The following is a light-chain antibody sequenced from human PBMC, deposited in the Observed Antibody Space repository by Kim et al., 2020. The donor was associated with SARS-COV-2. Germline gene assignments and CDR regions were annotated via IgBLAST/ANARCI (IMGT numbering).Light chain of an antibody. J-gene: IGLJ3*02. V-gene: IGLV4-60*03. Sequence: QPVLTQSSSASASLGSSVKLTCTLSSGHSSYIIAWHQQQPGKAPRYLMKLEGSGSYNKGSGVPDRFSGSSSGADRYLTISNLQSEDEADYYCETWDSNTLFWVFGGGTQLTVL. CDR1: SGHSSYI. CDR2: LEGSGSY. CDR3: ETWDSNTLFWV.